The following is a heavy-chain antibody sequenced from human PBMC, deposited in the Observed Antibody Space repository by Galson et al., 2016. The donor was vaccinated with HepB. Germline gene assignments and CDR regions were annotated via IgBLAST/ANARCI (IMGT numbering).Heavy chain of an antibody. CDR2: IDWDANV. Sequence: PALVTPTQTLTLTCTFSGFSLSATKTCLSWIRQPPGKALEWLALIDWDANVYYNTSLKTRLTLSKDTSKNQVVLTMTNMDPVDTATYYCARMKTANDGDYGGWFDYWGQGTLVTVSS. D-gene: IGHD4-17*01. J-gene: IGHJ4*02. CDR3: ARMKTANDGDYGGWFDY. V-gene: IGHV2-70*01. CDR1: GFSLSATKTC.